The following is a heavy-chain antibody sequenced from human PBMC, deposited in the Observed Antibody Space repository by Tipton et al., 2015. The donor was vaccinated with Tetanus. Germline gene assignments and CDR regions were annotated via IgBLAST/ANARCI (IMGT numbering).Heavy chain of an antibody. CDR2: TIPKFQTT. D-gene: IGHD1-26*01. V-gene: IGHV1-69*01. CDR3: VRHVVGAVPKGYNWFAP. Sequence: QLVQSGPEVKRPGSSVKVSCKASGGTYTTHGITWVRQAPGQRLEWMGGTIPKFQTTKYAQKFEDRVTISADESATTAYMELRGLKLEDTAIYYCVRHVVGAVPKGYNWFAPWGQGTLVTVSS. CDR1: GGTYTTHG. J-gene: IGHJ5*02.